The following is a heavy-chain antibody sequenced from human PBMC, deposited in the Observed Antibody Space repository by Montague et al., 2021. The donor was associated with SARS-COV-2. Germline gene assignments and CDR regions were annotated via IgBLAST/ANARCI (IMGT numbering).Heavy chain of an antibody. CDR1: GGSISSSSYY. V-gene: IGHV4-39*01. CDR2: IYYSGST. CDR3: ARFPTSYYYDSKAAPATPDAFDI. D-gene: IGHD3-22*01. J-gene: IGHJ3*02. Sequence: SETLSLTCTVSGGSISSSSYYWGWIRQPPGKGLEWIGSIYYSGSTYYNPSLKSRVTISVDTSKNQFSLKLSSVTAAGTAVYYCARFPTSYYYDSKAAPATPDAFDIWGQGTVVTVSS.